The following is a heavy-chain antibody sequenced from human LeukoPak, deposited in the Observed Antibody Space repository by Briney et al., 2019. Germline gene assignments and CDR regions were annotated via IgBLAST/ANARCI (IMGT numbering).Heavy chain of an antibody. V-gene: IGHV3-23*01. CDR3: AKMLAAHDAYDI. CDR2: ISGSGGST. CDR1: GFTFSSYG. D-gene: IGHD2-8*01. J-gene: IGHJ3*02. Sequence: GGSLRLSCAASGFTFSSYGMSWDRQAPGKGLEWVSAISGSGGSTYYADSMEGRFTISRDNSKNTLYLQMNSPRAEDTAVYYCAKMLAAHDAYDIWGQGTMVTVSS.